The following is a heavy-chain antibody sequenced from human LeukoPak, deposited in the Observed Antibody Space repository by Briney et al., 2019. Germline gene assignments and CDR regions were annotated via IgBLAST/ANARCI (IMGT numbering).Heavy chain of an antibody. CDR1: GFTVSNNY. CDR2: ISSSGSTK. V-gene: IGHV3-11*04. Sequence: PGGSLRLSCAASGFTVSNNYMSWVRQAPGKGLEWISYISSSGSTKYYADSVKGRFTISRDNSKNTLYLQMNSLRAEDTAVYYCARDGREQQLAYYYYYMDVWGKGTTVTVSS. CDR3: ARDGREQQLAYYYYYMDV. D-gene: IGHD6-13*01. J-gene: IGHJ6*03.